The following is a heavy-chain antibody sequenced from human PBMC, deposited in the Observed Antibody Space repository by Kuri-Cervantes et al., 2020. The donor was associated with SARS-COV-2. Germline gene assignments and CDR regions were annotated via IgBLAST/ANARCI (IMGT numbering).Heavy chain of an antibody. CDR2: IRYDGSNK. V-gene: IGHV3-30*02. D-gene: IGHD1-14*01. Sequence: SCKASGGTFSSYGMHWVRQAPGKGLEWVAFIRYDGSNKYYADSVKGRFTISRDNSKNTLYLQMNSLRAEDTAVYYCAKVYRGVHVRGAFDIWGQGTMVTVSS. J-gene: IGHJ3*02. CDR1: GGTFSSYG. CDR3: AKVYRGVHVRGAFDI.